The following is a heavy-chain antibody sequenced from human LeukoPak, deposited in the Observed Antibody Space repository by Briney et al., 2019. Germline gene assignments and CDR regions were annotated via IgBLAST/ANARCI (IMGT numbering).Heavy chain of an antibody. Sequence: PGGSLRLSCAPSGLTFGVYGMRCVRQAPGKGLDWVATIGHDGTQTWYAHSVKGRFTISRDKSKNTLYLQVNGLRAEDTAFYYCARDFSYGYSDGGGQGALVSFS. CDR1: GLTFGVYG. J-gene: IGHJ4*02. CDR3: ARDFSYGYSDG. D-gene: IGHD5-18*01. CDR2: IGHDGTQT. V-gene: IGHV3-33*01.